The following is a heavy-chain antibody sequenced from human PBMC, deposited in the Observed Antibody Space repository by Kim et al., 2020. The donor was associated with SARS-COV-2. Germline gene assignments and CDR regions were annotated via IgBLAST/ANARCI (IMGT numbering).Heavy chain of an antibody. Sequence: SVKVSCKASGYTFTYRYLHWVRQAPGQALEWMGWITPFNGNTNYAQKFQDRVTITRDRSMSTAYMELSSLRSEDTAMYYCALGYYDSSGYYPYYFDYWGQGTLVTVSS. D-gene: IGHD3-22*01. V-gene: IGHV1-45*02. CDR2: ITPFNGNT. CDR3: ALGYYDSSGYYPYYFDY. J-gene: IGHJ4*02. CDR1: GYTFTYRY.